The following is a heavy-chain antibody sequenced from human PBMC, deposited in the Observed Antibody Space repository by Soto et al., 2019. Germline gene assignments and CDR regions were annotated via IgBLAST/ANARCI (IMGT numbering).Heavy chain of an antibody. J-gene: IGHJ5*02. Sequence: QVQLQESGPGLMKPSQTLSLTCTVSGDSINSADYYWSWIRQPPGKGLEWIGHIYYSGSTYYTPSLKSRVTISIDTSKNQFSLKMTSVTVADTAVYYCARDRGSSWMHKWFDPWGQGTQVTVSS. CDR1: GDSINSADYY. CDR3: ARDRGSSWMHKWFDP. D-gene: IGHD6-13*01. V-gene: IGHV4-30-4*01. CDR2: IYYSGST.